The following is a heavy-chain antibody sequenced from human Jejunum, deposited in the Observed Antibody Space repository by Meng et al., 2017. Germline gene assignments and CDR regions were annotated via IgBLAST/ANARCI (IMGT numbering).Heavy chain of an antibody. CDR1: GDRFTSFG. D-gene: IGHD3-10*01. Sequence: QPIQSGAEVKKPGAPLKVSCKAPGDRFTSFGITWVRQAPGQGLEWMGWISTYNGQTNLAQKFQDRVTMTTDTSTTTVYMELRSLRSDDTAVYYCARDGVSYTMVRGPTYWGQGTLVTVSS. CDR2: ISTYNGQT. J-gene: IGHJ4*02. V-gene: IGHV1-18*01. CDR3: ARDGVSYTMVRGPTY.